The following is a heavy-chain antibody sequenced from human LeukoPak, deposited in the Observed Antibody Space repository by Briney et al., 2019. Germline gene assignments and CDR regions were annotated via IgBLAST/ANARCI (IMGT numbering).Heavy chain of an antibody. J-gene: IGHJ6*03. CDR3: AKSSLYYMDV. CDR2: ISYDGSNK. D-gene: IGHD2-2*01. Sequence: PGGSLRLSCAASGFTFSSYAMHWVRQAPGKGLEWVAVISYDGSNKYYADSVKGRFTISRDNSKNTLYLQMNSLRAEDTAVYYCAKSSLYYMDVWGKGTTVTVSS. V-gene: IGHV3-30*01. CDR1: GFTFSSYA.